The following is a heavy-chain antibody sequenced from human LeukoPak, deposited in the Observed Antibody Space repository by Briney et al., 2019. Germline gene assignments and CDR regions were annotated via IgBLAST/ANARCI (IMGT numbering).Heavy chain of an antibody. CDR2: IIPIFGTA. CDR3: ARVLVWDIVVVPAATHYGMDV. D-gene: IGHD2-2*01. J-gene: IGHJ6*02. Sequence: GASVKVSCKASGGTFISYAISWVRQAPGQGLEWMGGIIPIFGTANYAQKFQGRVTITADESTSTAYMELSSLRSEDTAVYYCARVLVWDIVVVPAATHYGMDVWAKGPRSPSP. CDR1: GGTFISYA. V-gene: IGHV1-69*13.